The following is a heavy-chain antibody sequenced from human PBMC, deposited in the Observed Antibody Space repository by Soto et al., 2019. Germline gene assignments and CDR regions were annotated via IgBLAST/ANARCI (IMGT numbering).Heavy chain of an antibody. Sequence: GGSLRLSCAASGFTFSDYAMSWVRQAPGKGLEWVSSIGSSSSYIYYADSVKGRFTISRDNAKNSLYLQMNSLRAEDTAVYYCARESPHYYYDSSGYGPFDYWGQGTLVTVSS. CDR2: IGSSSSYI. J-gene: IGHJ4*02. CDR1: GFTFSDYA. CDR3: ARESPHYYYDSSGYGPFDY. V-gene: IGHV3-21*01. D-gene: IGHD3-22*01.